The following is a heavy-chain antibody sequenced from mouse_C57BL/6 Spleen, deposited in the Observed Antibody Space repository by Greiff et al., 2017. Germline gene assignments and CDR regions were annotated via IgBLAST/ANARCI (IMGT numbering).Heavy chain of an antibody. CDR3: ATIYYGNYYAMDY. V-gene: IGHV1-74*01. D-gene: IGHD2-1*01. Sequence: QVQLQQPGAELVKPGASVKVSCKASGYTFTSYWMHWVKQRPGQGLEWIGRIHHSDSDTNYNQKFKGKATLTVDKSSSTAYMQLSSLTSEDSAVYYCATIYYGNYYAMDYWGQGTSVTVSS. J-gene: IGHJ4*01. CDR2: IHHSDSDT. CDR1: GYTFTSYW.